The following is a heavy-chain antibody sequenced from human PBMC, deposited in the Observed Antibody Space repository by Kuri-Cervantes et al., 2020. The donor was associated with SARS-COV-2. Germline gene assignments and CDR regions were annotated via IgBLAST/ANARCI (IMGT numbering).Heavy chain of an antibody. CDR3: AKTERLGYSSSWYLDY. Sequence: GESLKISCAASGFTFSSYSMNWVRQAPGKGLEWVSSISSSSSYIYYADSVKGRFTISRDNSKNTLYLQMNSLRAEDTAVYYCAKTERLGYSSSWYLDYWGQGTLVTVSS. CDR2: ISSSSSYI. D-gene: IGHD6-13*01. J-gene: IGHJ4*02. CDR1: GFTFSSYS. V-gene: IGHV3-21*01.